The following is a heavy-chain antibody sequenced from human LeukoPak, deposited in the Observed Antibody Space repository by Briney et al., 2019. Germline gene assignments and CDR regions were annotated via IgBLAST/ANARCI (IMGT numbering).Heavy chain of an antibody. D-gene: IGHD1-1*01. J-gene: IGHJ4*02. V-gene: IGHV4-4*02. CDR1: GGSISSHNW. CDR3: ARVTATTPFDY. CDR2: ISHTGST. Sequence: SGTLSLTCGVSGGSISSHNWWTWVRQPPGMGLEWIGEISHTGSTNYNPSLESRVTMSVDTSKNLFSLSLRSVTAADTAVYFCARVTATTPFDYWGQGTLATVSS.